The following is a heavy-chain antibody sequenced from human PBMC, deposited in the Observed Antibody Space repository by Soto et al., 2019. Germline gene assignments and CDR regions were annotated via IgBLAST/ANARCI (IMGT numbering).Heavy chain of an antibody. D-gene: IGHD2-15*01. CDR2: IKSKTDGGTT. J-gene: IGHJ3*02. Sequence: GGSLRLSCAASGFTFSNAWMSWVRQAPGKGLEWVGRIKSKTDGGTTDYAAPVKGRFTISRDDSKNTLYLQMNSLKTEDTVVYYWTTEGHVVVVAATRDAFDIWGQGTMVTVSS. V-gene: IGHV3-15*01. CDR1: GFTFSNAW. CDR3: TTEGHVVVVAATRDAFDI.